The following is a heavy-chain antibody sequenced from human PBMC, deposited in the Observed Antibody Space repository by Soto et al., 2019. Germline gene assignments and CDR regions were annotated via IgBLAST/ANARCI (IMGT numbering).Heavy chain of an antibody. CDR3: ARVKGSGYHNWFDP. D-gene: IGHD3-22*01. V-gene: IGHV1-18*01. CDR2: ISAYNGNT. Sequence: ASVKVSCKASGYTFASYGVSWVRQAPGQGLEWMGWISAYNGNTNYAQKLQGRVTMTTDTSTSTAYMELRSLRSDDTAVYYCARVKGSGYHNWFDPWGQGTLVTV. J-gene: IGHJ5*02. CDR1: GYTFASYG.